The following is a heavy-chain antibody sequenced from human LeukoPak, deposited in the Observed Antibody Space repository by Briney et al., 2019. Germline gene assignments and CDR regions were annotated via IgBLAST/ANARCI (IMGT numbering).Heavy chain of an antibody. V-gene: IGHV1-18*01. D-gene: IGHD3-3*01. Sequence: ASVKVSCKASGYTFTSYGISWVRQAPGQGLEWMGWISAYNGNTNYAQKRQGRVTMTTDTSTSTAYMELRSLRSDDTAVYYCARVQATSPYDFWSGYRYYYYYYMDVWGKGTTVTVSS. CDR3: ARVQATSPYDFWSGYRYYYYYYMDV. CDR2: ISAYNGNT. CDR1: GYTFTSYG. J-gene: IGHJ6*03.